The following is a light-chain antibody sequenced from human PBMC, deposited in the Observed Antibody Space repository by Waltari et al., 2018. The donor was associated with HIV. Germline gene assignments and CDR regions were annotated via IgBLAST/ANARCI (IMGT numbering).Light chain of an antibody. J-gene: IGLJ3*02. CDR3: CTCGGTSSSLV. CDR1: ISDVGTYNL. CDR2: GVY. V-gene: IGLV2-23*02. Sequence: QPALTQPASVSGSPGQSITISCSGSISDVGTYNLVSWYQQHPGKAPKTVIYGVYQRASGISDRISGSKSGGTASLTITGLRAEDEAVYHCCTCGGTSSSLVCAGGTRLTVL.